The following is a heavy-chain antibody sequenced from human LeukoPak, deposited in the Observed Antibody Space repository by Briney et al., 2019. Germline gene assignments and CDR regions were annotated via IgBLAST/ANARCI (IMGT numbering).Heavy chain of an antibody. CDR1: GYTFTSYD. V-gene: IGHV1-8*01. CDR3: AREKGYCSSTSCYGAGGMDV. Sequence: GASVKVSCKASGYTFTSYDINWVRQATGQGLEWMGWMNPNSGNTGYARKFQGRVTMTRNTSISTAYMELSSLRSEDTAVYYCAREKGYCSSTSCYGAGGMDVWGQGTTVTVSS. CDR2: MNPNSGNT. D-gene: IGHD2-2*01. J-gene: IGHJ6*02.